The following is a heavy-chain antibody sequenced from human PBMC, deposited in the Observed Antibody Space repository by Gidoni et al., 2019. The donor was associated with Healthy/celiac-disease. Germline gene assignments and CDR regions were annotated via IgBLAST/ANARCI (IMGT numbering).Heavy chain of an antibody. V-gene: IGHV3-66*01. D-gene: IGHD1-26*01. Sequence: EVQLVESGGGLVKPGGSLRLSCAASGFTVSSNYMSWVRQAPGKGLEWVSVIYSSGSTYYSNSVKGRFTSSRDNSKNTLYLQMNSLRAGDTAVYYCARDPIGGGSWAYFDYWGQGTLVTVSS. CDR1: GFTVSSNY. CDR3: ARDPIGGGSWAYFDY. J-gene: IGHJ4*02. CDR2: IYSSGST.